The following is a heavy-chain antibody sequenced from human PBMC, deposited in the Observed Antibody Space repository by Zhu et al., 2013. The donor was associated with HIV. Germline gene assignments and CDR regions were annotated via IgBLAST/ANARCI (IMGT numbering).Heavy chain of an antibody. CDR3: ARGTNYDFWSGYWGVCRY. Sequence: QVQLVQSGAEVKKPGASVKVSCKASGYTFTGYYMHWVRQAPGQGLEWMGWINPNSGGTNYAQKFQGRVTMTRDTSISTAYMELSRLRSDDTAVYYCARGTNYDFWSGYWGVCRYWGQGTPGSPSPQ. V-gene: IGHV1-2*02. J-gene: IGHJ4*02. CDR1: GYTFTGYY. D-gene: IGHD3-3*01. CDR2: INPNSGGT.